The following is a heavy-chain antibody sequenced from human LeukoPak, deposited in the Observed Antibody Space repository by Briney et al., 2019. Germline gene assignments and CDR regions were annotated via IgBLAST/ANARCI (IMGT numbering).Heavy chain of an antibody. Sequence: RGSLRLSCAASGFTFSSYSMNWVRQAPGKGLEWVSYISSSSSTIYYADSVKGRFTISRDNAKNSLYLQMNSLRAEDTAVYYCARDFKTYYDFWSNMDVWGKGTTVTVSS. D-gene: IGHD3-3*01. CDR3: ARDFKTYYDFWSNMDV. CDR1: GFTFSSYS. CDR2: ISSSSSTI. V-gene: IGHV3-48*01. J-gene: IGHJ6*03.